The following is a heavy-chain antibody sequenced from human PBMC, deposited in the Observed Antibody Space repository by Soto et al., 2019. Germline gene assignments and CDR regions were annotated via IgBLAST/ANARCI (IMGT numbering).Heavy chain of an antibody. D-gene: IGHD6-13*01. Sequence: SETLSLTCAVSGGSINTSNWWSWVRQPPGKGLEWIGEVYRTGSTTYNPSLESRLTISVDKSKNQFSLKLTSVTAADTAVYYCARARSTIAAAAIFYFWGQGTLDIVSS. CDR3: ARARSTIAAAAIFYF. V-gene: IGHV4-4*02. CDR1: GGSINTSNW. J-gene: IGHJ4*02. CDR2: VYRTGST.